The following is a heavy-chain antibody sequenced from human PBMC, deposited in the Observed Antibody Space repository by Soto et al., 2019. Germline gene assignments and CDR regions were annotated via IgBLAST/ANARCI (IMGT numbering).Heavy chain of an antibody. D-gene: IGHD3-22*01. CDR1: GGTFSSYA. CDR3: ASLGSSGYPYYFDY. J-gene: IGHJ4*02. CDR2: IIPIFGTA. V-gene: IGHV1-69*13. Sequence: ASVKVSCKASGGTFSSYAISWVRQAPGQGLEWMGGIIPIFGTANYAQKFQGRVTITADESTSTAYMELSSLRSEDTAVYYCASLGSSGYPYYFDYWGQGTLVTVSS.